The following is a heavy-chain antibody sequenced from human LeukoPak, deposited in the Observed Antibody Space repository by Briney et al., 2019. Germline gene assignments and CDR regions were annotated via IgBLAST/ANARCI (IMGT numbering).Heavy chain of an antibody. Sequence: GGSLRLSCAASGFTFSSYGMHWVRQAPGKGLEWVAVIWYDGSNKYYADSVKGRFTISRDNSKNTLYLQMNSLRAEDTAAYYCARDPEMATITSYFDYWGQGTLVTVSS. CDR2: IWYDGSNK. D-gene: IGHD5-12*01. CDR1: GFTFSSYG. J-gene: IGHJ4*02. V-gene: IGHV3-33*01. CDR3: ARDPEMATITSYFDY.